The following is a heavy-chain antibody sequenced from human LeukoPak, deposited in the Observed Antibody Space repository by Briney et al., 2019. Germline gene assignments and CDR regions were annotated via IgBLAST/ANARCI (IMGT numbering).Heavy chain of an antibody. D-gene: IGHD3-22*01. V-gene: IGHV1-18*01. CDR1: GYTFTSYG. CDR2: ISGFNGNT. J-gene: IGHJ6*02. CDR3: ARDGAIGSGYYYSYYGMDV. Sequence: GASVKVSCKASGYTFTSYGIIWVRQAPGQGLRWMGWISGFNGNTNYAQKMQGRVTMTTDRSTSTAHMELRTLRSDDSAVYYCARDGAIGSGYYYSYYGMDVWGQGTTVTVSS.